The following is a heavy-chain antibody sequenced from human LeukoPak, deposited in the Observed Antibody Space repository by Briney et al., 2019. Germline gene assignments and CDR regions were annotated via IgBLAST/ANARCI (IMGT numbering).Heavy chain of an antibody. CDR1: GYTFTGYY. Sequence: ASVKVSCKASGYTFTGYYMHWVRQAPGQGLEWMGWINPNSGGTNYAQKFQGRVTMTRDTSISTAYMELSRLRSEDTAVYYCARDGVPAAIRGYNWFDPWGQGTLVTVSS. CDR2: INPNSGGT. CDR3: ARDGVPAAIRGYNWFDP. V-gene: IGHV1-2*02. J-gene: IGHJ5*02. D-gene: IGHD2-2*01.